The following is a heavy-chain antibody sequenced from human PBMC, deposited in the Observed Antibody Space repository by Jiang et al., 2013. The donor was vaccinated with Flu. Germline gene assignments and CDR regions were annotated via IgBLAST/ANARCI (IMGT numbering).Heavy chain of an antibody. Sequence: RVTISVDTSKNQFSLKLSSVTAADTAVYYCARDSRNKYSGYDQIDYWGQGTLVTVSS. CDR3: ARDSRNKYSGYDQIDY. D-gene: IGHD5-12*01. V-gene: IGHV4-31*02. J-gene: IGHJ4*02.